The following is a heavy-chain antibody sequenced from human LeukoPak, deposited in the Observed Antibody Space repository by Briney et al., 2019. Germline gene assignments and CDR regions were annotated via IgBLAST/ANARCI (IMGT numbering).Heavy chain of an antibody. D-gene: IGHD4-17*01. CDR3: ARIVTTPYSYYYGMDV. CDR2: IYHSGST. Sequence: SQTLSLTCAVSGGPISSGGYSWSWIRQPPGKGLEWIGYIYHSGSTYYNPSLKSRVTISVDRSKNQFSLKLSSVTAADTAVYYCARIVTTPYSYYYGMDVWGQGTTVTVSS. J-gene: IGHJ6*02. CDR1: GGPISSGGYS. V-gene: IGHV4-30-2*01.